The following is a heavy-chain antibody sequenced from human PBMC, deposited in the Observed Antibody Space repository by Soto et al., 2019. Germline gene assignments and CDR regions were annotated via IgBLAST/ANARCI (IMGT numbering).Heavy chain of an antibody. CDR3: AKDWDYGDYFDY. CDR2: ISYDGGNK. V-gene: IGHV3-30*18. D-gene: IGHD4-17*01. CDR1: GFTFSTYG. Sequence: PGGSLRLSCAASGFTFSTYGMHWVRQAPGKGLEWVAVISYDGGNKYHADSVKGRFTISRDNSRNTLYLQMNSLRAEDTAVYYCAKDWDYGDYFDYWGQGTLVTVSS. J-gene: IGHJ4*02.